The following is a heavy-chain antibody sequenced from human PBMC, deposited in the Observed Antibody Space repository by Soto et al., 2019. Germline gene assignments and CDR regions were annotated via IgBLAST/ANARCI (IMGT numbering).Heavy chain of an antibody. D-gene: IGHD4-17*01. V-gene: IGHV4-39*01. CDR3: ARLVYGDYQNWFDP. J-gene: IGHJ5*02. CDR2: IYYSGST. CDR1: GGSISSSSYY. Sequence: SETLSLTCTVSGGSISSSSYYWGWIRQPPGKGLEWIGSIYYSGSTYYNPSLKSRVTISVDTSKNQFSLKLSSVTAADTAVYYCARLVYGDYQNWFDPWGQGTLVTVSS.